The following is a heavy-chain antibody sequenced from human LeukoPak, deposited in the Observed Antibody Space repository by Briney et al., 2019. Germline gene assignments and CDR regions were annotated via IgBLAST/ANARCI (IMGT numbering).Heavy chain of an antibody. J-gene: IGHJ4*02. CDR1: GFTFSAYW. V-gene: IGHV3-7*01. Sequence: GGSLRLSCAASGFTFSAYWMNWVRQAPGKGLEWVANIKQDGSEKYYVDSVKGRFTISRDNAKNSLYLQMNSLRAEDTAVYYCAKDLDTAMVNYFDYWGQGTLVTVSS. D-gene: IGHD5-18*01. CDR3: AKDLDTAMVNYFDY. CDR2: IKQDGSEK.